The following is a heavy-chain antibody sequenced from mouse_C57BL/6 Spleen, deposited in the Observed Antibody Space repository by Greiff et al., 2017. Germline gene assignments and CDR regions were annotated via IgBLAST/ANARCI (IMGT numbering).Heavy chain of an antibody. J-gene: IGHJ2*01. CDR3: ARRGTTDYFDY. V-gene: IGHV1-80*01. CDR2: IYPGDGDT. CDR1: GYAFSSYW. Sequence: QVQLQQSGAELVKPGASVKISCKASGYAFSSYWMNWVKQRPGKGLEWIGKIYPGDGDTNYNGKFKGKATLTADKSSSTAYMQLSSLTSEDSAVYFCARRGTTDYFDYWGQGTTLTVSS. D-gene: IGHD1-1*01.